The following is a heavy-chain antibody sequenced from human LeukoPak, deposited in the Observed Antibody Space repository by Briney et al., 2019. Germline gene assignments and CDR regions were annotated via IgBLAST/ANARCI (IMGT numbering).Heavy chain of an antibody. D-gene: IGHD3-9*01. V-gene: IGHV1-69*13. Sequence: SVKVSCKASGGTFSSYAISWVRQAPGQGLEWMGGIIPIFGTANYAQKFQGRVTITADESTSTAYMELSSLRSEDTAVYYCARERGDDILTGYRTHFDYWGQGTLVTVSS. CDR3: ARERGDDILTGYRTHFDY. CDR2: IIPIFGTA. J-gene: IGHJ4*02. CDR1: GGTFSSYA.